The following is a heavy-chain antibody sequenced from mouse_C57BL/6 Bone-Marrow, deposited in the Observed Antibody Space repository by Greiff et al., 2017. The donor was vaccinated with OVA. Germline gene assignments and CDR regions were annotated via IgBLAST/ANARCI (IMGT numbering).Heavy chain of an antibody. V-gene: IGHV5-12*01. D-gene: IGHD4-1*01. CDR2: ISNGGGST. Sequence: EVHLVESGGGLVQPGGSLKLSCAASGFTFSDYYMYWVRQTPEKRLEWVAYISNGGGSTYYPDTVKGRFTISRDNAKNTLYLQMSRLKSEDTAMYYCARQTGSYFDYWGQGTTLTVSS. CDR3: ARQTGSYFDY. CDR1: GFTFSDYY. J-gene: IGHJ2*01.